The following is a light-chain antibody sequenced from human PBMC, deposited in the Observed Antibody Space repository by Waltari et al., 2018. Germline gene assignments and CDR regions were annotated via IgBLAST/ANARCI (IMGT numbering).Light chain of an antibody. J-gene: IGKJ2*01. Sequence: VLTQSPVILSLSPGESATLSCRASQRLSKNYLAWYRQKPGRAPTRLIYGASSRATGIPDRVSGSGSGTDFSLTINRLEPEDFAVYYCQQYGSSVMYTFGQGTKLEIK. CDR1: QRLSKNY. CDR3: QQYGSSVMYT. CDR2: GAS. V-gene: IGKV3-20*01.